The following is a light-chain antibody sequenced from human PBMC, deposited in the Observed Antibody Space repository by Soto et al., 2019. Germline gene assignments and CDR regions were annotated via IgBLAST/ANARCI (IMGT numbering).Light chain of an antibody. V-gene: IGLV1-51*01. Sequence: QPVLTQPPSVSAAPGQKVTISCSGGSFNIGDNYVSWYQQLPGTAPKLLIYDNNKRPSGIPDRFSGSKSGTSATLDISGLQTGDEADYYCGSWETSLSGIIFGGGTKLTVL. CDR2: DNN. CDR3: GSWETSLSGII. J-gene: IGLJ2*01. CDR1: SFNIGDNY.